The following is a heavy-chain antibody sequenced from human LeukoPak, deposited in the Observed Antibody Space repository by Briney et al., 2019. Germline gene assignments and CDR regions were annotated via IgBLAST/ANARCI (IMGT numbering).Heavy chain of an antibody. V-gene: IGHV1-69*05. D-gene: IGHD3/OR15-3a*01. Sequence: SVKVSCKASGGTFSSYAISWVRQAPGQGLEWMGGIIPIFGTANYAQKFQGRVTITTDESTSTAYMELSSLRSEDTAVYYCARGDYPRMGFGPLGYWGQGTLVTVSS. CDR2: IIPIFGTA. CDR1: GGTFSSYA. CDR3: ARGDYPRMGFGPLGY. J-gene: IGHJ4*02.